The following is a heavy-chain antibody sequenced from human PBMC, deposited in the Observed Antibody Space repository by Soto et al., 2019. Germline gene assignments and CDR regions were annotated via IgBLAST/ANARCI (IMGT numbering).Heavy chain of an antibody. J-gene: IGHJ4*02. V-gene: IGHV4-59*08. Sequence: QVQLQESGPGLVKPSETLSLTCTVSGGSISSYYWSWIRQPPGKGLEWIGYIYYSGSTNYNPSLKSRVTISVDTSKNQFSLKLSSVTAADTAVYYCARLPVSDPYYDFWSGYFDYWGQGTLVTVSS. CDR3: ARLPVSDPYYDFWSGYFDY. CDR1: GGSISSYY. CDR2: IYYSGST. D-gene: IGHD3-3*01.